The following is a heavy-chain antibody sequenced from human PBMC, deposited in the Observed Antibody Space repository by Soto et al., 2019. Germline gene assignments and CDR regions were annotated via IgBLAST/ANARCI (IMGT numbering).Heavy chain of an antibody. Sequence: QVQLQESGPGLVKPSETLSLTCTVSGGSVNSPSYYWSWIRQPPGKELEWIGYIFYTGGTVYNPSLKSRVTISIDTSQNQFALRLSSVTAADTAIYYCARIVGTPIDYWGQGTLVTVSS. D-gene: IGHD1-26*01. CDR2: IFYTGGT. CDR1: GGSVNSPSYY. J-gene: IGHJ4*02. V-gene: IGHV4-61*01. CDR3: ARIVGTPIDY.